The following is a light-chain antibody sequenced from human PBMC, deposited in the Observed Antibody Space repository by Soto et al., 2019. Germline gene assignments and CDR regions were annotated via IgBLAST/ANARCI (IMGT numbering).Light chain of an antibody. CDR1: QSVLYSSNNKNY. CDR2: WAS. CDR3: QQYYSIPFT. Sequence: DIVMTQSPDSLAVSLGERATFNCKSSQSVLYSSNNKNYLAWYQQKPGQPPKLIIYWASTRESGVPDRFSGSGSGTDFTLTISSLQAEDVAVYYCQQYYSIPFTFGPGTKVDVK. V-gene: IGKV4-1*01. J-gene: IGKJ3*01.